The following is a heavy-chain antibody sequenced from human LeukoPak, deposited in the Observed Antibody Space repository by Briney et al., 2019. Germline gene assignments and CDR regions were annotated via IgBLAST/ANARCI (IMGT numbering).Heavy chain of an antibody. J-gene: IGHJ6*02. Sequence: GGSLRLSCAASRFTFSSYAMHWVRQAPGKGLEWVAVISYDGSNKYYADSVKGRFTISRDNSKNTLYLQMNSLRAEDTAVYYCARDRSMVRAYYYGMDVWGQGTTVTVSS. CDR3: ARDRSMVRAYYYGMDV. D-gene: IGHD3-10*01. CDR2: ISYDGSNK. V-gene: IGHV3-30-3*01. CDR1: RFTFSSYA.